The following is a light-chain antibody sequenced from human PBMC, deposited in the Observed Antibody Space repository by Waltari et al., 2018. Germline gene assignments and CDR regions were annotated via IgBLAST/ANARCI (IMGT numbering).Light chain of an antibody. CDR1: QGISNY. Sequence: DIQMTQSPSSLSASVGDRVTITCRASQGISNYLAWYQQKPGKVPKLLIYAASTLQSGVPSRFSGSGSGTDFTLTIISLQPEDVATYYCQKYNSAPPEFTFGPGTKVDIK. J-gene: IGKJ3*01. CDR3: QKYNSAPPEFT. V-gene: IGKV1-27*01. CDR2: AAS.